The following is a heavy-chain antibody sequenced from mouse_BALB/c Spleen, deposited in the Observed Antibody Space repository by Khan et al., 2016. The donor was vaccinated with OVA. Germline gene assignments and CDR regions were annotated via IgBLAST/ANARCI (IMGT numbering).Heavy chain of an antibody. CDR1: GFSLTNYG. J-gene: IGHJ4*01. V-gene: IGHV2-6-1*01. CDR3: ARQPYFHYYVMDY. Sequence: VQRVESGPGLVAPSQSLSITCTISGFSLTNYGVHWVRQPPGTGLEWLVVIWSDGTTTYDSDLKSRLTIRKDNSKSQVFLKMDRLQTDDTAMYYFARQPYFHYYVMDYWGQGTSVTVSS. D-gene: IGHD2-10*01. CDR2: IWSDGTT.